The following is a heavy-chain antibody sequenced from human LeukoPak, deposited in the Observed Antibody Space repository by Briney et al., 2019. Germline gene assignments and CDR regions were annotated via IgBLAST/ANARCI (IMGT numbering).Heavy chain of an antibody. CDR2: INGYNGNV. CDR1: GYTFSNYG. D-gene: IGHD5-12*01. Sequence: ASVKVSCKASGYTFSNYGISGARQAPGQGLEWMGWINGYNGNVNYVQRLQGRVTMTTDTSTSTDYMELRSLTSDDTAVYYCARSGRGTYYYFDLWGQGTLVTVSS. CDR3: ARSGRGTYYYFDL. V-gene: IGHV1-18*01. J-gene: IGHJ4*02.